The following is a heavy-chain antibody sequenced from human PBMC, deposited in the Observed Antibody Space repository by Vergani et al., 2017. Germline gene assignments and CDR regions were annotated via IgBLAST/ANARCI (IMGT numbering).Heavy chain of an antibody. V-gene: IGHV3-66*02. Sequence: EVRLVESGGGLVQPGGSLRLSCAASGFTVSSNYMSWVRQAPGKGLEWVSVIYSGGSTYYADSVKGRFTISRDNSKNTLYLQMNSLRAEDTAVFYCASLWSATVTTLPWGQGTLVTVSS. J-gene: IGHJ5*02. D-gene: IGHD4-17*01. CDR3: ASLWSATVTTLP. CDR1: GFTVSSNY. CDR2: IYSGGST.